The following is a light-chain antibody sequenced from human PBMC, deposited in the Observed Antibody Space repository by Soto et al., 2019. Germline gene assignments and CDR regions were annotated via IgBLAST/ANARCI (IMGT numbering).Light chain of an antibody. Sequence: QSVLTQPPSVSGSPGQSVTISCTGTSSDVGSYNRVSWYQQPPGTAPKLLIYDVSNQPSGVPDRFSGSKSGNAASLTISGLQAEDEADYYFCPYTSSXTCVFGTGTKVTVL. V-gene: IGLV2-18*02. CDR3: CPYTSSXTCV. CDR1: SSDVGSYNR. CDR2: DVS. J-gene: IGLJ1*01.